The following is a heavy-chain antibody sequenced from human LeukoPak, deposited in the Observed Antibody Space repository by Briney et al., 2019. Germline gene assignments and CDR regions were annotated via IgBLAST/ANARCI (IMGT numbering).Heavy chain of an antibody. D-gene: IGHD6-19*01. J-gene: IGHJ4*02. V-gene: IGHV1-18*01. Sequence: GASVKASCKASGYTFVNYGISWVGQAPGQGVEWVAWINPNNDHPRYSEKFQERVTMTTDRSTNTAYMELRNLRCDDTAMYYCARRSSSGFGFWGQGTLVTVSS. CDR3: ARRSSSGFGF. CDR1: GYTFVNYG. CDR2: INPNNDHP.